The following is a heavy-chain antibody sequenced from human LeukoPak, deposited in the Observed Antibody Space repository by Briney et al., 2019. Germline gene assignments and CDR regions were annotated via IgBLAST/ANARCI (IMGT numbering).Heavy chain of an antibody. D-gene: IGHD2-21*02. Sequence: SETLSLTCAVSGGSVSSGGYYWSWIRQHPGKGLERIGYIYYSGSTYYNPSLASRISISVDTSENQFSLKLSSVTAADTAVYYCARSRWSAYCGGDCYTVYFDYWGQGALVTVSS. V-gene: IGHV4-31*11. J-gene: IGHJ4*02. CDR1: GGSVSSGGYY. CDR3: ARSRWSAYCGGDCYTVYFDY. CDR2: IYYSGST.